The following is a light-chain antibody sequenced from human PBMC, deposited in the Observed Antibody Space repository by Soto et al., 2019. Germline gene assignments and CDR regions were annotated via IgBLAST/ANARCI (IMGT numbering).Light chain of an antibody. V-gene: IGKV3-11*01. CDR2: DAF. Sequence: EIVLTQSPATLSLSPGERATLSCRASQSVGRYLAWYQQKPGQAPRLLIYDAFNRATGIPARFSGSGSGTDFTLTISSLEPEDFAVYYCQQRSNWLTFGGGTKVESK. J-gene: IGKJ4*01. CDR3: QQRSNWLT. CDR1: QSVGRY.